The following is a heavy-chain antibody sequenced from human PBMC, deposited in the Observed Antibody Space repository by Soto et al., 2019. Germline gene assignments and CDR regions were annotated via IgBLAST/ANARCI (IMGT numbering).Heavy chain of an antibody. J-gene: IGHJ6*03. Sequence: NLSPTCTVSGGSHSSYYWSWVPQPPGKGPEWVGYIYYSGSTNFNPSLKSRVTISVDTSKNQFSLKLSSVTAADTAVYYCARVGHDILTGYQGENYYYYMDVWGKGTTVTVSS. D-gene: IGHD3-9*01. V-gene: IGHV4-59*01. CDR3: ARVGHDILTGYQGENYYYYMDV. CDR2: IYYSGST. CDR1: GGSHSSYY.